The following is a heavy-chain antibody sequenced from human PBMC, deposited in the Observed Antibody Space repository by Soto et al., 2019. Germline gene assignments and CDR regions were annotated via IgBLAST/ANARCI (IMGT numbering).Heavy chain of an antibody. V-gene: IGHV3-23*01. CDR3: AKGPRMIPTLFDY. CDR2: LSGSGGGT. J-gene: IGHJ4*02. CDR1: GFTFRNYD. D-gene: IGHD3-22*01. Sequence: PGGSLRLSCAASGFTFRNYDLHWVRQAPGKGLEWVSFLSGSGGGTYYADSVKGRFTISRDNSKNTLYLQMNSLRAEDTAVYYCAKGPRMIPTLFDYWGQGTLVTVSS.